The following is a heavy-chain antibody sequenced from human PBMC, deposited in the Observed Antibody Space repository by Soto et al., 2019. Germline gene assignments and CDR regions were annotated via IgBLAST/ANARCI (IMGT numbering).Heavy chain of an antibody. CDR3: ARHRRVAVHCFDY. Sequence: QVQLQESGPGLVKPSETLSLTCTGSGGSISSYYWSWIRQPPGKGLEWIGYVYYSGSTNYNPSLKRRVTISVDTSKNQFSLKLSSVTAADTAVYYCARHRRVAVHCFDYWGQGTLVTVSS. CDR2: VYYSGST. CDR1: GGSISSYY. V-gene: IGHV4-59*08. J-gene: IGHJ4*02. D-gene: IGHD6-19*01.